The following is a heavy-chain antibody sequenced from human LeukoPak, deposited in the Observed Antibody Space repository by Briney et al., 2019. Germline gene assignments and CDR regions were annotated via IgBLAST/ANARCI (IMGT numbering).Heavy chain of an antibody. V-gene: IGHV4-4*07. J-gene: IGHJ4*02. CDR2: IFITGHT. Sequence: SETLSLTCTVSGDSINSYYWSWIRQPAGKGLEWIGRIFITGHTNYNPSLKSRVTMSVDTSKHQFSLKLSSVSAADTAVYYCVRVQTAGYYGSAASRSYFDYWGQGTLVAVSS. CDR3: VRVQTAGYYGSAASRSYFDY. CDR1: GDSINSYY. D-gene: IGHD3-10*01.